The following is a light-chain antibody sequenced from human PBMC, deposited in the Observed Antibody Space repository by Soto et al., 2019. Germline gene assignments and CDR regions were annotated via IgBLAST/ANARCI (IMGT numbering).Light chain of an antibody. CDR3: QQYNDWPGT. Sequence: EIVMTQSPATLSVSPGERATLSCRARPSVGSNLAWYQQKPGQAPRLLIYGASTRATDIPARFSGSGSGTEFTLTISSLQSEDFAFYYCQQYNDWPGTFGQGTKVDIK. V-gene: IGKV3-15*01. CDR2: GAS. CDR1: PSVGSN. J-gene: IGKJ1*01.